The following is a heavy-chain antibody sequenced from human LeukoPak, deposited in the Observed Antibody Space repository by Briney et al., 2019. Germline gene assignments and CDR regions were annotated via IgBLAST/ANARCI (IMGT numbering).Heavy chain of an antibody. Sequence: PSETLSLTCAVSGGSISRGGYSWNWIRQPPGKGLEWIGSIYYSGSTYYNPSLKSRVTISVDTSKNQFSLKLSSVTAADTAVYYCARQTLVGALDYWGQGTLVTVSS. CDR1: GGSISRGGYS. CDR2: IYYSGST. J-gene: IGHJ4*02. D-gene: IGHD1-26*01. CDR3: ARQTLVGALDY. V-gene: IGHV4-30-2*03.